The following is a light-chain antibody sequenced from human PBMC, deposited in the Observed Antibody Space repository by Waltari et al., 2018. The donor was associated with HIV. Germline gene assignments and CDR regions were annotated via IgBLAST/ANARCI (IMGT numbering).Light chain of an antibody. CDR2: AAS. CDR3: QQTYSTPWT. Sequence: DIQMTQSPSSLSASIGDRVTITCLASESINKYLNWYQHKPGKAPILLIYAASSLQSGVPSRFSGSGSGTDFTLTINSLQPEDFATYSCQQTYSTPWTFGQGTKVEI. V-gene: IGKV1-39*01. J-gene: IGKJ1*01. CDR1: ESINKY.